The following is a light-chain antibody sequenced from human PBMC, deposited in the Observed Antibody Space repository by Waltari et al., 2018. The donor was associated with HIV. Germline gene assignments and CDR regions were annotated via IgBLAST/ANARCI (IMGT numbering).Light chain of an antibody. CDR2: ENN. CDR3: GTWDTSLSAVV. CDR1: TSTIGNNY. J-gene: IGLJ2*01. V-gene: IGLV1-51*02. Sequence: QSVLTQPPSVSAAPGQKVTIPCPGSTSTIGNNYVSCYQQLPGTAPNLLIYENNKRPSVIPDRFSGSKSGTSATLGITGLQTGDEADYYCGTWDTSLSAVVFGGGTRLTVL.